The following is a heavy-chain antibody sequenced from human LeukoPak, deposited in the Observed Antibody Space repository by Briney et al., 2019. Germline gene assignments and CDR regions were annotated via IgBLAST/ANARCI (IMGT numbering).Heavy chain of an antibody. V-gene: IGHV4-59*01. CDR3: ARASYGDYVYYFDY. CDR2: IYYSGST. Sequence: SETLSLTCTVSGGSISSYYWSWIRQPPGKGLEWIGYIYYSGSTNYNPSLKSRVTISVDTSKNQFSLKLSSVTAADTAVYYCARASYGDYVYYFDYWGQGTLVTVPS. D-gene: IGHD4-17*01. CDR1: GGSISSYY. J-gene: IGHJ4*02.